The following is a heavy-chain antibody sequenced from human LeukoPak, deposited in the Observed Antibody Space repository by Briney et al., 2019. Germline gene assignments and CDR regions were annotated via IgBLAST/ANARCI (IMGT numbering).Heavy chain of an antibody. V-gene: IGHV4-39*01. Sequence: SETLSLTCTVSGGSTSSSSYYWGWIRQPPGKGLEWIGGMHYSGDTYYNPSLKSRLTISVDTSNNQFSLKVSSVTAADTAVYYCARSNSGSHYRFDYWGQGTLVTVSS. CDR2: MHYSGDT. J-gene: IGHJ4*02. CDR3: ARSNSGSHYRFDY. D-gene: IGHD1-26*01. CDR1: GGSTSSSSYY.